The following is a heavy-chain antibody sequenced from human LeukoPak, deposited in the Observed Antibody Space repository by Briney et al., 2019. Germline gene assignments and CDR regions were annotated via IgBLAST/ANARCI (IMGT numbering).Heavy chain of an antibody. Sequence: PGGSLRLSCAASGFTFSTYAIIWVRQAPGKGLEWVSGISGNGGTTYNADSVKGRFTISRDNSKNTLHLQMNSLRVEDTATYYCARGRTGAGKYYFDYWGQGTVVTVSS. CDR2: ISGNGGTT. D-gene: IGHD3/OR15-3a*01. CDR3: ARGRTGAGKYYFDY. CDR1: GFTFSTYA. J-gene: IGHJ4*02. V-gene: IGHV3-23*01.